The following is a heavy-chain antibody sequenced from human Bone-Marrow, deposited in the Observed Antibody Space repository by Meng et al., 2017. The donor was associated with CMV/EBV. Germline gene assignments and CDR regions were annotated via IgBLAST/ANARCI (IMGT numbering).Heavy chain of an antibody. D-gene: IGHD1-1*01. V-gene: IGHV1-18*01. CDR3: ARDRYNWDLDY. CDR1: GYTFTNYG. CDR2: ISAYNGNR. J-gene: IGHJ4*02. Sequence: ASVKVSCKASGYTFTNYGISWVRQAPGQGLEWMGWISAYNGNRNYAQKLQGRVTMTTDTSTSTAYMELRSLRSDDTAVYYCARDRYNWDLDYWGQGTLVTVSS.